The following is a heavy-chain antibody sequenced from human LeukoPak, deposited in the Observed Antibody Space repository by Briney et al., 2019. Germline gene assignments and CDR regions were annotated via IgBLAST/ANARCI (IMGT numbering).Heavy chain of an antibody. D-gene: IGHD5-24*01. V-gene: IGHV3-30-3*01. Sequence: GGSLRLSCAASGFTFSTYAMHWVRQAPGKGLEWVAVISYDGSNKYYADSVKGRFTISRDNSKNTLYLQMNSLRAEDTAVYYCARDLRDGYNLSPFDYWGQGTLVTVSS. CDR3: ARDLRDGYNLSPFDY. CDR2: ISYDGSNK. CDR1: GFTFSTYA. J-gene: IGHJ4*02.